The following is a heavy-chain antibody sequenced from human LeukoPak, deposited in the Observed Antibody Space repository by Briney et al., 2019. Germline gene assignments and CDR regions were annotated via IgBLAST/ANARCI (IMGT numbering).Heavy chain of an antibody. D-gene: IGHD3/OR15-3a*01. CDR1: GFSFSSYA. J-gene: IGHJ4*02. CDR3: ARASWVLDADAVW. Sequence: GGSLRLSCAASGFSFSSYAMSWVRQAPARGLEWVSSMKGTGEKFYADSLKGRFTLSRDDSKNTVYLQLSNLRVEDTAVYYCARASWVLDADAVWWGQGTLVTVSS. CDR2: MKGTGEK. V-gene: IGHV3-23*01.